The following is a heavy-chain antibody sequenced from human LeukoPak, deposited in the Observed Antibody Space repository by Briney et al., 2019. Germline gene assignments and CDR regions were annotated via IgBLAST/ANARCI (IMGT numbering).Heavy chain of an antibody. J-gene: IGHJ4*02. CDR1: GFTFSSYD. Sequence: GGSLRLSCAASGFTFSSYDMHWVRQATGKGLEWVSVIVTAGDTYDADSVKGRFTISRDNAKNSLYVQMNSLRAEDTAVYYCASVCRYSSSLCDEWGQGTLLTVSS. CDR2: IVTAGDT. CDR3: ASVCRYSSSLCDE. D-gene: IGHD6-13*01. V-gene: IGHV3-13*01.